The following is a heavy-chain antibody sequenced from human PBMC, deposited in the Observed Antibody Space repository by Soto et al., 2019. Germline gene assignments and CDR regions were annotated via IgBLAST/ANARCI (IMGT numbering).Heavy chain of an antibody. D-gene: IGHD2-2*01. V-gene: IGHV5-10-1*01. J-gene: IGHJ6*02. CDR3: ARQYIVVVPAAIRDSSSSRGGSLYYYYGMDV. Sequence: GESLKISCNGSGYSFTSYWISWVRQMPGKGLEWMGRIDPSDSYTNYSPSFQGHVTISADKSISTAYLQWSSLKASDTAMYYCARQYIVVVPAAIRDSSSSRGGSLYYYYGMDVWGQGTTVTVSS. CDR2: IDPSDSYT. CDR1: GYSFTSYW.